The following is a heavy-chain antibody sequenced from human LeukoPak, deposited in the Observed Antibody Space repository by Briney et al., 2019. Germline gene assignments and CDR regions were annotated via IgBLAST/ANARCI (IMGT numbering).Heavy chain of an antibody. V-gene: IGHV1-69*05. D-gene: IGHD6-6*01. CDR2: IIPIFGTA. J-gene: IGHJ3*02. Sequence: RASVKVSCNVSGGTFSSYAISWVRQAPGQGLEWMGGIIPIFGTANYAQKFQGRVTITTDESTSTTYMELSSLRSEDTAVCYCATASKYSSSALGAFDIWGQGTMVTVSS. CDR1: GGTFSSYA. CDR3: ATASKYSSSALGAFDI.